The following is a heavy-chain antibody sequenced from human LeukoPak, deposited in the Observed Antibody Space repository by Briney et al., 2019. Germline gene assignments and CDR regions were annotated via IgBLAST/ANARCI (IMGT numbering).Heavy chain of an antibody. CDR2: INPNSGGT. CDR1: GYTFTGYY. Sequence: ASVKVSCKASGYTFTGYYMHWVRQAPGQGLEWMGWINPNSGGTNYAQKFQGRVTMTRDTSISTAYMELSRLRSDDTAVYYCARPWPNRGYSYGDDAFDIWGQGTMVTVSS. CDR3: ARPWPNRGYSYGDDAFDI. V-gene: IGHV1-2*02. J-gene: IGHJ3*02. D-gene: IGHD5-18*01.